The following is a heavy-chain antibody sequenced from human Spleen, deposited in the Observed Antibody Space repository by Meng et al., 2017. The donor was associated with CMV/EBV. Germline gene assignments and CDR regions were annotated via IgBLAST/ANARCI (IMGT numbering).Heavy chain of an antibody. CDR1: GYSFGDYW. CDR3: ARLMGPDTALNWFDP. D-gene: IGHD5-18*01. V-gene: IGHV5-51*01. J-gene: IGHJ5*02. Sequence: GESLKISCEGSGYSFGDYWISWVRQRPGKGLEWMGIIYPGDSDTRYNPSFQGQVTISADKSISSAYLQWSSLKASDTAMYYCARLMGPDTALNWFDPWGQGTLVTVSS. CDR2: IYPGDSDT.